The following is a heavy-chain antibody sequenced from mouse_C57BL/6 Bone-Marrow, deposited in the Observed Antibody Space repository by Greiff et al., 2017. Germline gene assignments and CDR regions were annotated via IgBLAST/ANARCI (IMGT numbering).Heavy chain of an antibody. Sequence: EVQLVESGGGLVKPGGSLKLSCAASGFTFSSYAMSWVRQTPEKRLEWVATISDGGSYTYYPDNVKGRFTISRDNAKNNLYLQMSHLKSEDTSMYYCARLPGYFDYWGQGTTLTVSS. CDR1: GFTFSSYA. J-gene: IGHJ2*01. CDR3: ARLPGYFDY. CDR2: ISDGGSYT. V-gene: IGHV5-4*01.